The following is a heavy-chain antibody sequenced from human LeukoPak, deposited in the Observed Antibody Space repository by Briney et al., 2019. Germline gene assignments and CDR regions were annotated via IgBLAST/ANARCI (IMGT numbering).Heavy chain of an antibody. Sequence: PGGSLRLSCAASGFTVSDNYMSWVRQAPGKGLEWVSVIYRDGCAYQADPVKGRFTVSRDSYKNTLYLHMNSLRAEDTAIYYCARGRQQLAHFDYWGQGTLVTVSS. CDR1: GFTVSDNY. D-gene: IGHD6-13*01. J-gene: IGHJ4*02. CDR3: ARGRQQLAHFDY. V-gene: IGHV3-66*01. CDR2: IYRDGCA.